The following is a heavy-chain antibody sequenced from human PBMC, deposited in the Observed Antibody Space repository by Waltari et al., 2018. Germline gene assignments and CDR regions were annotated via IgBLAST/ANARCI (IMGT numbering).Heavy chain of an antibody. CDR1: EFTFSTYS. CDR2: ISRSSSTI. CDR3: ARATFGVIGHYFDY. Sequence: EVQLVESGGGLVQPGGSLRLSCAASEFTFSTYSMNWVRQAPGKGLEWISFISRSSSTIYYADSVKGRFTISRDNAKNALYLQLNSLRAEDTAVYYCARATFGVIGHYFDYWGQGALITVSS. V-gene: IGHV3-48*04. D-gene: IGHD3-3*01. J-gene: IGHJ4*02.